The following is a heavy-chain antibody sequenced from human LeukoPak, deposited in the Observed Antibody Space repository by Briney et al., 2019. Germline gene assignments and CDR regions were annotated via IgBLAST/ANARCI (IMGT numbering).Heavy chain of an antibody. Sequence: PGGSLRLSCAASGFTFSSYGMHWVRQAPGKGLEWGAFIRYDGSNKYYADSVKGRFTISRDNSKNTLYLQMNSLRAEDTAVYYCAKEQDTAMAIDYWGQGTLVTVSS. V-gene: IGHV3-30*02. CDR2: IRYDGSNK. CDR1: GFTFSSYG. D-gene: IGHD5-18*01. CDR3: AKEQDTAMAIDY. J-gene: IGHJ4*02.